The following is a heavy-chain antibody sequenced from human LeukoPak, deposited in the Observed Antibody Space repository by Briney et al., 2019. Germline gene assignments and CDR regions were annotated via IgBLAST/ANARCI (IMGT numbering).Heavy chain of an antibody. V-gene: IGHV3-7*02. Sequence: PGGSLRLSCAASGFTFTNYWMTWVRQAPGKGLEWVANIKQDGSEKYYVDSVKGRFTISRDNAKNSLYLQMNSLRAEDTAVYYCARSTPHSSSWYGYWGQGTLVTVSS. J-gene: IGHJ4*02. CDR2: IKQDGSEK. D-gene: IGHD6-13*01. CDR1: GFTFTNYW. CDR3: ARSTPHSSSWYGY.